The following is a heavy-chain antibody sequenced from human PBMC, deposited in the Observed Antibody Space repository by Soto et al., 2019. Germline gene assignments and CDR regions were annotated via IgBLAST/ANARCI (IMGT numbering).Heavy chain of an antibody. D-gene: IGHD4-4*01. J-gene: IGHJ4*02. CDR2: IYPGDSDT. CDR1: GYSFTSYW. CDR3: ARPGATVTTGLR. V-gene: IGHV5-51*01. Sequence: PXDSLQISCNCSGYSFTSYWIGLVRQMPGKGLEWMGIIYPGDSDTRYSPSFQGQVTISADKSISTAYLQWSSLKASDTAMYYCARPGATVTTGLRWGQGTLVTVSS.